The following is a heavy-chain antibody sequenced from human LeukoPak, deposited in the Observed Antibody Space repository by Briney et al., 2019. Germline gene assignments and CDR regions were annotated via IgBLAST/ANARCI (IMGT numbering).Heavy chain of an antibody. J-gene: IGHJ4*02. CDR2: IYYSGST. Sequence: PSETLSLTCTVSGGSISSYYWSWIRQPPGKGLEWIGCIYYSGSTNYNPSLKSRVTISVDTSKNQFSLKLSSVTAADTAVYYCARRAYYYDSSGYYGPFDYWGQGTLVTVSS. V-gene: IGHV4-59*08. CDR1: GGSISSYY. D-gene: IGHD3-22*01. CDR3: ARRAYYYDSSGYYGPFDY.